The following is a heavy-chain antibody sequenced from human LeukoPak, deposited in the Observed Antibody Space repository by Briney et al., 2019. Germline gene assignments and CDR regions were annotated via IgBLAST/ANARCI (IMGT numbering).Heavy chain of an antibody. V-gene: IGHV4-31*03. CDR1: GGSISSRGYY. J-gene: IGHJ6*02. CDR2: IYYLGTS. Sequence: PSETLSLTCTVSGGSISSRGYYWNWIRQHPGKGLEWIGYIYYLGTSSYNPSLKSRVTMSVDTSENQFSLTLNSVTAADTAVYYCAREVWAMGGLYGVDVWGQGTTVTVSS. D-gene: IGHD5-18*01. CDR3: AREVWAMGGLYGVDV.